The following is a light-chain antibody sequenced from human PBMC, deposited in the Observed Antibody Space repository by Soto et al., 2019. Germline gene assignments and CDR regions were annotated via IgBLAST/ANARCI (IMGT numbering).Light chain of an antibody. CDR2: GAS. J-gene: IGKJ4*01. CDR3: QQYNNWPRAT. V-gene: IGKV3-15*01. CDR1: QSVSSN. Sequence: EIALTQSPGNPSLSPGERATLSCRASQSVSSNLAWYQQKPGQAPGLLIYGASTRATGIPARFSGSGSGTEFTLTISSLQSEDSAVYYCQQYNNWPRATFGGGTKVDIK.